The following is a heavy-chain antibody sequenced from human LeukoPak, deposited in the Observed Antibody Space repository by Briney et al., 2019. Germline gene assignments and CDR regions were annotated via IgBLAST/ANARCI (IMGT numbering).Heavy chain of an antibody. CDR1: GFTFSSYG. J-gene: IGHJ4*02. CDR2: ISYDGSNK. Sequence: GGSLRLSCAASGFTFSSYGMHWVRPAPGKGLEWVAVISYDGSNKYYADSVKGRFTISRDNSKNTLYLQMNSLRAEDTAVYYCAKDSSGYSPFDCWGQGALVTVSS. CDR3: AKDSSGYSPFDC. V-gene: IGHV3-30*18. D-gene: IGHD3-22*01.